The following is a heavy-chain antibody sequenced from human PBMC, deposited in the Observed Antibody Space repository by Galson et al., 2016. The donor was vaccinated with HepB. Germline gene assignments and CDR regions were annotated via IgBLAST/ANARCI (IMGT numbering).Heavy chain of an antibody. J-gene: IGHJ4*02. Sequence: SLRLSCAVSGLPLSDATMNWVRQAPGKGLEWVGRIKRDTEGGTSDYAAPVKGRFTISRDDSKNTLFLQMNSLKTDDTAEYYCSTQTTGTVKDSWGQGTLVTVSS. CDR2: IKRDTEGGTS. V-gene: IGHV3-15*01. D-gene: IGHD4-17*01. CDR3: STQTTGTVKDS. CDR1: GLPLSDAT.